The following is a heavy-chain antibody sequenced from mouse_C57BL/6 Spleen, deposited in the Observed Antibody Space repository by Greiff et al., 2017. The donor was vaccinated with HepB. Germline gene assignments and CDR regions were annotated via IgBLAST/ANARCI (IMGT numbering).Heavy chain of an antibody. CDR1: GYTFTDYN. D-gene: IGHD2-2*01. CDR3: ARSGLRRTEFAY. V-gene: IGHV1-18*01. J-gene: IGHJ3*01. Sequence: EVQLQQSGPELVKPGASVKIPCKASGYTFTDYNMDWVKQSHGKSLEWIGDINPNNGGTIYNQKFKGKATLTVDKSSSTAYMELRSLTSEDTAVYYCARSGLRRTEFAYWGQGTLVTVSA. CDR2: INPNNGGT.